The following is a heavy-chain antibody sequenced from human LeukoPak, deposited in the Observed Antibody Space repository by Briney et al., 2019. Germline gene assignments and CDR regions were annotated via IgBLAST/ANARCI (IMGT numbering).Heavy chain of an antibody. CDR2: IYYSGST. J-gene: IGHJ4*02. D-gene: IGHD5-18*01. Sequence: SEPLSLTCTVSGGSISSSSYYWGWIRQPPGKGLEWIGSIYYSGSTYYNPSLKSRVTISVDTSKNQFSLKLSSVTAADTAVYYCARLTWIQLWDYWGQGTLVTVSS. CDR3: ARLTWIQLWDY. V-gene: IGHV4-39*01. CDR1: GGSISSSSYY.